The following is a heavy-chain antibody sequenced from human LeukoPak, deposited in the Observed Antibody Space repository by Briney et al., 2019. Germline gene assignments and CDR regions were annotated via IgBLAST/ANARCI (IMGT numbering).Heavy chain of an antibody. CDR3: ARGSYCSADICTGGDSFDI. Sequence: SETLSLTFTVSGCSLSNYYWSWIRQPAGKGLEWIGRNYARGSSNYNPPVQSRVTMSVDTSKNQFSLKLRSVNAADTAVYYCARGSYCSADICTGGDSFDIWGQGKMVSVSP. CDR2: NYARGSS. D-gene: IGHD2-15*01. J-gene: IGHJ3*02. CDR1: GCSLSNYY. V-gene: IGHV4-4*07.